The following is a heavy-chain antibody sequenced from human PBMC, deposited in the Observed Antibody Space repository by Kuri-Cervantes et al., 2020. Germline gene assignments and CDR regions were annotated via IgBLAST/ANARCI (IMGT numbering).Heavy chain of an antibody. D-gene: IGHD2-2*02. V-gene: IGHV4-4*07. CDR3: ARELIPKYYFDY. CDR1: GASISSYC. CDR2: FCTTGST. Sequence: SETLSLTCTVSGASISSYCWSWIRQSAGKGLEWIGRFCTTGSTNYNPSVKSRVSMSADTSNNQFSLRLTSVTAADTAVYYCARELIPKYYFDYWGQGTLVTVSS. J-gene: IGHJ4*02.